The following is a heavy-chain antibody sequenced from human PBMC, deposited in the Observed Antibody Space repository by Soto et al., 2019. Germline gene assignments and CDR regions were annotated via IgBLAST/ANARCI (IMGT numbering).Heavy chain of an antibody. Sequence: GGSLRLSCAASGFTFSSYDMHWVRQATGKGLEWVSAIGTAGDTYYPGSVKGRFTISRENAKNSLYLQMNSLRAGDTAVYYCARVGKPNYYDFLTGKHYSHSSTDVWGKRTMVTVFS. CDR1: GFTFSSYD. J-gene: IGHJ6*03. V-gene: IGHV3-13*01. CDR2: IGTAGDT. D-gene: IGHD3-9*01. CDR3: ARVGKPNYYDFLTGKHYSHSSTDV.